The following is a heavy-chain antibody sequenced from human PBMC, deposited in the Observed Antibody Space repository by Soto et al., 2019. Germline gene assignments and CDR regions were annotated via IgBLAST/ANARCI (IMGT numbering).Heavy chain of an antibody. CDR3: ARGLHHDSSGYYYFY. V-gene: IGHV1-69*13. J-gene: IGHJ4*02. Sequence: GASVKVSCKAAGGTFSSCAIDWVRQAPGQGLEWMGGIIPIFGTANYAQRFQGRITITADESTSTAYMELRSLRSEATAVYYCARGLHHDSSGYYYFYWGEGTLVTVSS. CDR2: IIPIFGTA. CDR1: GGTFSSCA. D-gene: IGHD3-22*01.